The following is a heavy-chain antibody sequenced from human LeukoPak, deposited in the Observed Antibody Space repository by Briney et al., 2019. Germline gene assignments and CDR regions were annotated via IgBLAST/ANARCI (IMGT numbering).Heavy chain of an antibody. Sequence: PSETLSLTCTVSGGSISSYYWSWIRQPPGQGLEWIGYIYYSGSTNYNPSLKSRVTISVDTSKNQFSLKLSSVTAADTAVYYCARWNFRSGYLVLNAFDIWGQGAMVTVSS. CDR2: IYYSGST. V-gene: IGHV4-59*01. CDR3: ARWNFRSGYLVLNAFDI. D-gene: IGHD3-3*01. J-gene: IGHJ3*02. CDR1: GGSISSYY.